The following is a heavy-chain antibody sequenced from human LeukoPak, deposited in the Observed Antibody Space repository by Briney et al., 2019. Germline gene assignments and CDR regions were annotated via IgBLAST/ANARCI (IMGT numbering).Heavy chain of an antibody. Sequence: GESLKISCNGSGYSFTSYWIGWVRQMPGKGLEWMGIIYPGDSDTRYSPSFQGQVTISADKSISTAYLQWSSLKASDTAMYYCARVEASYVGAFDYWGQGTLVTVSS. CDR1: GYSFTSYW. CDR2: IYPGDSDT. J-gene: IGHJ4*02. V-gene: IGHV5-51*01. D-gene: IGHD1-26*01. CDR3: ARVEASYVGAFDY.